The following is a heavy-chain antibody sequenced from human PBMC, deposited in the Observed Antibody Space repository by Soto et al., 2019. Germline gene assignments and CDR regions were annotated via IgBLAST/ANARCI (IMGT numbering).Heavy chain of an antibody. CDR3: ARGECSSIYCFTRWALDI. J-gene: IGHJ3*02. D-gene: IGHD2-2*01. CDR1: GGSFSGYY. Sequence: QVQLQQWGAGLLKPSETLSLTCAVYGGSFSGYYWTWIRQTPGKGLEWIGEINHSGNTNYEPSLKSRVSISADTSKKQFSLNLTSVTAADPAVYYCARGECSSIYCFTRWALDIWGQGTVVTVSS. V-gene: IGHV4-34*01. CDR2: INHSGNT.